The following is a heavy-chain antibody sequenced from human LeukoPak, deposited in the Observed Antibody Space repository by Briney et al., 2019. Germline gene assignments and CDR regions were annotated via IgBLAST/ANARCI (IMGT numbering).Heavy chain of an antibody. D-gene: IGHD6-13*01. J-gene: IGHJ4*02. CDR1: GFTFDDYA. V-gene: IGHV3-9*01. Sequence: GGSLRLSCAASGFTFDDYAMHWVRQAPGKGLEWVSGISWNSGSIGYADSVKGRFTISRDNAKNSLYLQMNSLRAEDTALYYCAKGGEYSSSWYFDYWGQGTLVTVSS. CDR3: AKGGEYSSSWYFDY. CDR2: ISWNSGSI.